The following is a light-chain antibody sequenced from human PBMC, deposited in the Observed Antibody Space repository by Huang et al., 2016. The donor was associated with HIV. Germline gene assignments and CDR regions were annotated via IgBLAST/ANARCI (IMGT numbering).Light chain of an antibody. CDR3: QQYNNWPGT. J-gene: IGKJ3*01. CDR2: GAS. V-gene: IGKV3-15*01. CDR1: QSVSSN. Sequence: EIVMKQSPATLAVSPGERATLSCRASQSVSSNLAWYQQKPGQAPRLLIHGASTRATGIPARFSGSGSGTEFTLTISSLQSEDFAVYYCQQYNNWPGTFGPGTKVDIK.